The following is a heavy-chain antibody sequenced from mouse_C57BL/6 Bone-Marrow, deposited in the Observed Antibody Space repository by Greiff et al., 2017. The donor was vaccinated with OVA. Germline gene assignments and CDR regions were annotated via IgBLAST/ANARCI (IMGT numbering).Heavy chain of an antibody. V-gene: IGHV1-64*01. D-gene: IGHD1-1*01. CDR1: GYTFTSYW. Sequence: QVHVKQSGAELVKPGASVKLSCKASGYTFTSYWMHWVKQRPGQGLEWIGMIHPNSCSTNYNEKFKSKATLTVDKSSSTAYMQLSSLTSEDSAVYYCAAHYYGSSPWYFDVWGTGTTVTVSS. J-gene: IGHJ1*03. CDR3: AAHYYGSSPWYFDV. CDR2: IHPNSCST.